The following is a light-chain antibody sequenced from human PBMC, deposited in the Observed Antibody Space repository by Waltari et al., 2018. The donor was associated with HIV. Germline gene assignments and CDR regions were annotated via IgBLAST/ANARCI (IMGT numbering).Light chain of an antibody. Sequence: SALTQPASVSGSPGQSITIYCLGASSAIGSFDYVSWYQQHPDKAPKLILYDVTYRPSGVSGRFSGSRSGSMASLTISGLQPEDEADYFCCSYSDSGTILFGGGTRVTVL. CDR3: CSYSDSGTIL. CDR1: SSAIGSFDY. V-gene: IGLV2-14*03. CDR2: DVT. J-gene: IGLJ2*01.